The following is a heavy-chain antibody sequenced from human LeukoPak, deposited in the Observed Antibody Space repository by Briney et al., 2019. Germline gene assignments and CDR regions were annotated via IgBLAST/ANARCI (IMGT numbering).Heavy chain of an antibody. Sequence: PGGSLRLSCAASGFTFSSYGMHWVRQAPGKGLEWVAVISYDGSNKYYADSVKGRFTISRDNSKNTLYLQMNSLRAEDTAVYYCASSIVGATRLDYWGQGTLVTVSS. V-gene: IGHV3-30*03. CDR1: GFTFSSYG. CDR3: ASSIVGATRLDY. D-gene: IGHD1-26*01. CDR2: ISYDGSNK. J-gene: IGHJ4*02.